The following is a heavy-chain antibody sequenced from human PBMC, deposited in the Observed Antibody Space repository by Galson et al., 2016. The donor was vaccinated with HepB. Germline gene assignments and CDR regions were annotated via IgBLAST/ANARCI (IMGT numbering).Heavy chain of an antibody. CDR3: TRARGFYDAFNI. J-gene: IGHJ3*02. Sequence: SLRLSCAASGFMSSSYAMAWVRQAPGKGLEWVSTISGSGGNTFYPDSVKGRFTISRDNSLNTVSPRISSLSAENTAVYFSTRARGFYDAFNIWGPGTAVTVSS. CDR2: ISGSGGNT. V-gene: IGHV3-23*01. CDR1: GFMSSSYA. D-gene: IGHD3-3*01.